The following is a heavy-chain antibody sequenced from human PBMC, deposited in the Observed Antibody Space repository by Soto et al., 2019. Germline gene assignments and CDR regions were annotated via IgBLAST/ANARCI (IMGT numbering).Heavy chain of an antibody. Sequence: QVQLQESGPGLVKPSGTLSLTCAVSSGSISSSNWWSWVRHPPGKGLEWIEEIYHSRSTNYNPSLKSRVTIPVDKSKNQFSLKLSSVTAADTAVYYCASVEALSDAFDIWGQGTMVTVSS. J-gene: IGHJ3*02. CDR1: SGSISSSNW. CDR2: IYHSRST. V-gene: IGHV4-4*02. CDR3: ASVEALSDAFDI.